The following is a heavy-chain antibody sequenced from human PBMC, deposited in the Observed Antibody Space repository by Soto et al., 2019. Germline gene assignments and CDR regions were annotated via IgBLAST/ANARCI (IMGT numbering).Heavy chain of an antibody. CDR2: ISSSGSYI. CDR1: GFTLTNFA. V-gene: IGHV3-21*01. J-gene: IGHJ4*02. D-gene: IGHD3-9*01. Sequence: GGSLRLSCAASGFTLTNFAMNWVRQAPGKGLEWVSSISSSGSYIYYADSVKGRFTISRDNAKNSLYLQMNSLRAEDSAVYYCARALGDFDWSFYFDSWGQGTLVTVSS. CDR3: ARALGDFDWSFYFDS.